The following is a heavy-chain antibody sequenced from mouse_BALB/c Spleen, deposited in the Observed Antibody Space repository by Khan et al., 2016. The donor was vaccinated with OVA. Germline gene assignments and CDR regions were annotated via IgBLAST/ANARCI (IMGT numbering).Heavy chain of an antibody. Sequence: EVELVESGGGLVKPGGSLKLSCAASGFTFSDYYMYWVRQTPEKRLEWVATISDGGTYTYYPDSVKGRLTISRDNAKNNLYLQMSSLKSEDAAMYYCSREWGLYRYAWFAYWGQGTLVTVSA. V-gene: IGHV5-4*02. J-gene: IGHJ3*01. CDR1: GFTFSDYY. D-gene: IGHD2-14*01. CDR3: SREWGLYRYAWFAY. CDR2: ISDGGTYT.